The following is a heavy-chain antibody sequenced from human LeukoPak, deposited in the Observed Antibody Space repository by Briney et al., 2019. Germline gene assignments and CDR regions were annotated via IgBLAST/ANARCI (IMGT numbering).Heavy chain of an antibody. J-gene: IGHJ4*02. CDR2: IPYDGRNQ. V-gene: IGHV3-30*02. Sequence: GGSLRLSCAASGFTFSSYGMHWVRQAPGKGLEWVAFIPYDGRNQYFADSVKGRFTISRDISKNTLHLQMNSLRTEDTAVYYCAKDCTIFGVTYLDSWGQGTLVTVSS. D-gene: IGHD3-3*01. CDR3: AKDCTIFGVTYLDS. CDR1: GFTFSSYG.